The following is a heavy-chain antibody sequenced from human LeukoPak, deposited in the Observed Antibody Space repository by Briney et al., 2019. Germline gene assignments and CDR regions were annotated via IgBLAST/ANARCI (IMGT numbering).Heavy chain of an antibody. CDR2: IYSGGST. CDR3: ARVVIGAVAGLFDY. CDR1: GFTFNTYA. J-gene: IGHJ4*02. Sequence: GGSLRLSCAASGFTFNTYAMSWVRQAPGKGLEWVSVIYSGGSTYYADCVKGRFTISRDNSKNTLYLQMNSLRAEDTAVYYCARVVIGAVAGLFDYWGQGTLVTVSS. V-gene: IGHV3-66*01. D-gene: IGHD6-19*01.